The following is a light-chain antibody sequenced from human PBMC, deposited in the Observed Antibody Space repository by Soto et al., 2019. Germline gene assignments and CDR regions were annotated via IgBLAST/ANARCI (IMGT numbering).Light chain of an antibody. CDR3: QQYDSYSLT. CDR2: KAS. CDR1: QSISVW. J-gene: IGKJ1*01. Sequence: DIQMTQSPSTLSAFVGDRVTITCRASQSISVWLAWYQQKPGKAPKLLMYKASCLGSGVPSRFSGSGSGTEFTLTISSLQSDDFATYYCQQYDSYSLTFGQETKVAIK. V-gene: IGKV1-5*03.